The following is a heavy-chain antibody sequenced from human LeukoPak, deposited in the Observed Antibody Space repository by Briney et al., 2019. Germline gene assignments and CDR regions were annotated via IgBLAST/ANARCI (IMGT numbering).Heavy chain of an antibody. CDR1: GWTFSSYW. Sequence: GGSLRLSCAASGWTFSSYWMHRVRQAPGKGLEWVSAISGSGGSTYYADSVKGRFTISRDNSKNTLYLQMNSLRAGDTAVYYCAKRQHTDDYWGQGTLVTVSS. D-gene: IGHD6-13*01. V-gene: IGHV3-23*01. CDR3: AKRQHTDDY. J-gene: IGHJ4*02. CDR2: ISGSGGST.